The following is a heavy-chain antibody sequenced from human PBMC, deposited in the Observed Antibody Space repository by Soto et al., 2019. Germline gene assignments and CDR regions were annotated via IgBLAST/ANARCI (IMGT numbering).Heavy chain of an antibody. J-gene: IGHJ4*02. CDR1: GFSFSNYA. CDR2: ITSVGYT. Sequence: EVQLLESGGGLVQPGGSLRLSCATSGFSFSNYAMSWVRQAPGKGLEWVAAITSVGYTYYVDALKGRFTIYRDNSKNTLYLQMNSLRAEDTAVYYCAKDLIDYSNSYFDYWGQGTLVTVSS. D-gene: IGHD4-4*01. CDR3: AKDLIDYSNSYFDY. V-gene: IGHV3-23*01.